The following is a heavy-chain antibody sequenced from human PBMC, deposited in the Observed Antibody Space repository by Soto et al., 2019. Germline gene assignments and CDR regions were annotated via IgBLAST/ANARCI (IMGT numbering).Heavy chain of an antibody. J-gene: IGHJ6*02. CDR2: IYYSGST. CDR1: GGSISSYY. Sequence: SETLSLTCTVSGGSISSYYWSWIRQPPGKGLEWIGYIYYSGSTNYNPSLKSRVTISVDTSKNQFSLKLSSVTAADTAVYYCARDTAYYGMDVWGQGTTVTVSS. V-gene: IGHV4-59*01. CDR3: ARDTAYYGMDV.